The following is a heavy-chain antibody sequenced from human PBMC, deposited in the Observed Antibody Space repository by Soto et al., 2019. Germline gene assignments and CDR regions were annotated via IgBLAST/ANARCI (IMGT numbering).Heavy chain of an antibody. Sequence: GGSLRLSCAASGLTGIATYMSWVRQAIGKRLEWVSAIYKSGGTYYADSVGDRFTISRDHSKNIISLQLTSLRVEDTAVYYCACTSPGFKSVMDVWGQGTRVTVSS. CDR1: GLTGIATY. CDR3: ACTSPGFKSVMDV. V-gene: IGHV3-53*01. J-gene: IGHJ6*02. CDR2: IYKSGGT.